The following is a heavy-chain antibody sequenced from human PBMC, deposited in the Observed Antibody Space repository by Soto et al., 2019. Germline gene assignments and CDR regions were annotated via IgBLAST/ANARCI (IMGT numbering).Heavy chain of an antibody. CDR3: ARKDCSNGLFPFDY. J-gene: IGHJ4*02. Sequence: EVPLVESGGGLVKPGGSLRLSCAASGLNFRTYIMNWVRQAPGKGLEWVSSISPSSTYINSADSVKGRFTSSRDDATNSVFLQMNRRRAKDTAVYYCARKDCSNGLFPFDYWGQGTLVTVSS. D-gene: IGHD2-8*01. CDR2: ISPSSTYI. CDR1: GLNFRTYI. V-gene: IGHV3-21*01.